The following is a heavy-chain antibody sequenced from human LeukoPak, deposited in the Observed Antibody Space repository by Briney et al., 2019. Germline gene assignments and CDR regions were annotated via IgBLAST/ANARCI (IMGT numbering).Heavy chain of an antibody. Sequence: GGSLSPSCAASGFTFSNYALSWVRQAPGKGLEWVSTISGSGISTYYADSVKGRFTTSRDNSKNTLYLQMNSLRVEDTAVYYCAKHLRQQDRNDGFDIWCRGTIITVSS. D-gene: IGHD6-13*01. CDR2: ISGSGIST. V-gene: IGHV3-23*01. J-gene: IGHJ3*02. CDR1: GFTFSNYA. CDR3: AKHLRQQDRNDGFDI.